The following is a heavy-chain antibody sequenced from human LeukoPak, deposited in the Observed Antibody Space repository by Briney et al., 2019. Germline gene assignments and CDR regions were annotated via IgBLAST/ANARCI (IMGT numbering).Heavy chain of an antibody. D-gene: IGHD3-10*01. J-gene: IGHJ6*02. V-gene: IGHV3-74*01. CDR3: ARDRYYGSYGMDV. CDR2: INSDGSST. CDR1: GFTFSSYW. Sequence: GGSLRLSCAASGFTFSSYWMHGVRQARGKGRVGVSRINSDGSSTSYADSVKGRFTISRDNAKNTLYLQMNSLRAEDTAVYYCARDRYYGSYGMDVWGQGTTVTVSS.